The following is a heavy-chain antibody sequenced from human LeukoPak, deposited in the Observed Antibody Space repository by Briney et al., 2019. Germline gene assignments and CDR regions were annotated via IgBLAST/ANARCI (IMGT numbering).Heavy chain of an antibody. CDR3: ARRYHFDSNGLHWRSPFDI. CDR1: GFTFSSFW. Sequence: GGSLRLSCAASGFTFSSFWMTWVRQAPGKGLEWVANIRQDGGETYYVDSVKGRFTISRDNAKTSLYLQMTSLRAEDAAVYYCARRYHFDSNGLHWRSPFDIWGQGTMVAVSS. D-gene: IGHD3-22*01. V-gene: IGHV3-7*01. CDR2: IRQDGGET. J-gene: IGHJ3*02.